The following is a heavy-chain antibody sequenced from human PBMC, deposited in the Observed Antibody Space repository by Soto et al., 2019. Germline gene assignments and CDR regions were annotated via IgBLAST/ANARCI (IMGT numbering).Heavy chain of an antibody. V-gene: IGHV1-69*13. CDR3: ARDRSGVRNWFDP. J-gene: IGHJ5*02. Sequence: SVKVSCKASGGTFSSYAISWVRQAPGQGLEWMGGIIPIFGTANYAQKFQGRVTITADESTSTAYMELSSLRSEDTAVYYCARDRSGVRNWFDPWGQGILVTVSS. D-gene: IGHD2-8*01. CDR2: IIPIFGTA. CDR1: GGTFSSYA.